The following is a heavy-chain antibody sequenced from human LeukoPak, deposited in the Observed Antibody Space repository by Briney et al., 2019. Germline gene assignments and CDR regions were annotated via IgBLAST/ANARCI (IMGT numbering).Heavy chain of an antibody. CDR1: GGSISSYY. Sequence: PSETLSLTCTVYGGSISSYYWSWIPRPPGWGLKRIGYIYYSGSTNYNPSLKSRVTISVDTSKNQFSLRLSSVTAADTAVYYCARVQILPPYTFDYWGQGTVVTVSS. V-gene: IGHV4-59*01. CDR3: ARVQILPPYTFDY. J-gene: IGHJ4*01. CDR2: IYYSGST. D-gene: IGHD2-15*01.